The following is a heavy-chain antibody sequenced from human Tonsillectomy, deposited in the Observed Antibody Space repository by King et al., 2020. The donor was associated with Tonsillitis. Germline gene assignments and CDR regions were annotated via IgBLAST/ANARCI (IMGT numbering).Heavy chain of an antibody. D-gene: IGHD5-18*01. V-gene: IGHV3-23*04. CDR1: GFTFSTYA. Sequence: VQLVESGGDLVQPGGSLRLSCVGSGFTFSTYAMSWVRQAPGKGLEWVSSISGSGGSTHFADSVNGRFTISRDNSKNTLYLQMNSLRADDTAVYYCAKEAYSYDYDAFDIWGQGTMVTVSS. J-gene: IGHJ3*02. CDR3: AKEAYSYDYDAFDI. CDR2: ISGSGGST.